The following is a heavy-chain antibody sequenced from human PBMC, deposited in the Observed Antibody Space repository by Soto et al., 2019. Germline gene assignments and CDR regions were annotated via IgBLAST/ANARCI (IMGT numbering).Heavy chain of an antibody. J-gene: IGHJ4*02. D-gene: IGHD3-9*01. Sequence: QVQLQESGPGLVKPSGTLSLTYAVSGASISSSNWWSWVRQPPGKGLEWIAEIYHSGGTNYNPSLKSRVTMSVDKSKNQCSLKLTSVTAADTAVYYCARDIDYRVEDGWGQGTLVTVSS. CDR2: IYHSGGT. V-gene: IGHV4-4*02. CDR3: ARDIDYRVEDG. CDR1: GASISSSNW.